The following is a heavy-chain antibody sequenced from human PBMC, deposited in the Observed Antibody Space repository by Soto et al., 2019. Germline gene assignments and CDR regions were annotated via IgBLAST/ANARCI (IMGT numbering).Heavy chain of an antibody. CDR2: ISAYNGNT. D-gene: IGHD6-13*01. CDR1: GYTFTSYG. Sequence: ASVKVSCKASGYTFTSYGISWVRQAPGQGLEWMGWISAYNGNTNYAQKLQGRVTMTTDTSTSTVYMELRSLRSDDTAVYYCARDPGIAAAGTTYYYYGMDVWGQGTTVTVSS. V-gene: IGHV1-18*04. CDR3: ARDPGIAAAGTTYYYYGMDV. J-gene: IGHJ6*02.